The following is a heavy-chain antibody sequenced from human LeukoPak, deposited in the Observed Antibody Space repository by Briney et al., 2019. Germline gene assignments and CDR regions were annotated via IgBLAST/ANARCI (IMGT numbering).Heavy chain of an antibody. CDR2: ISSNNATI. V-gene: IGHV3-48*01. J-gene: IGHJ5*02. CDR1: GFTFSSYS. Sequence: GGSLRLSCAASGFTFSSYSMNWVRQAPGKGLEWVSYISSNNATIYYADSVKGRFTISRDNAKNSLYLQMNSLRAEDTAVYYCARLLWFGEPWGQGTLVIVSS. D-gene: IGHD3-10*01. CDR3: ARLLWFGEP.